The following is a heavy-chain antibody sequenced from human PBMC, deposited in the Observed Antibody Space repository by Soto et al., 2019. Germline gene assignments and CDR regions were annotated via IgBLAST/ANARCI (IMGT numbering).Heavy chain of an antibody. CDR1: GGSIRSSTYY. CDR2: IHYSGST. D-gene: IGHD3-10*01. CDR3: ARKYYYGWGSYFAY. J-gene: IGHJ1*01. V-gene: IGHV4-39*01. Sequence: PSETLSLTCTVSGGSIRSSTYYWGWIRQPPGKGLEWIGSIHYSGSTYYNPALKSRVTISEDTSENQFSLKLSSVTAADTAVYYCARKYYYGWGSYFAYWAQGTLVPVSS.